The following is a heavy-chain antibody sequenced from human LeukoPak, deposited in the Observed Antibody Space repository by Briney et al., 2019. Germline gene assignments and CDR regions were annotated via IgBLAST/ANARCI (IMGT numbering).Heavy chain of an antibody. J-gene: IGHJ6*03. V-gene: IGHV3-21*04. Sequence: GGSLRLSCAASGFTFSSYSMNWVRQAPGKGLEWVSSISSSSSYIYYADSVKGRFTISRDNSKNTLYLQTNSLRAEDTAVYYCAKHWGVVDHPHYYYYYMDVWGKGTTVTVSS. D-gene: IGHD2-15*01. CDR3: AKHWGVVDHPHYYYYYMDV. CDR1: GFTFSSYS. CDR2: ISSSSSYI.